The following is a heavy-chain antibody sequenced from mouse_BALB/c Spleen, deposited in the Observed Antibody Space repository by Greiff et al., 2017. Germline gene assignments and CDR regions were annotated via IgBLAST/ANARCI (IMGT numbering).Heavy chain of an antibody. D-gene: IGHD2-3*01. J-gene: IGHJ2*01. Sequence: VQLQQSGAELAKPGASVKMSCKASGYTFTSYWMHWVKQRPGQGLEWIGYINPSTGYTEYNQKFKDKATLTADKSSSTAYMQLSSLTSEDSAVYYCARSGDGYSDYWGQGTTLTVSS. CDR2: INPSTGYT. CDR3: ARSGDGYSDY. V-gene: IGHV1-7*01. CDR1: GYTFTSYW.